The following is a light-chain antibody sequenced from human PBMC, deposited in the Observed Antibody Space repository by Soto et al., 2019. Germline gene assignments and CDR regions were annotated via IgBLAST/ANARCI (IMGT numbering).Light chain of an antibody. CDR3: QHYNSYSEA. CDR2: GAS. J-gene: IGKJ1*01. V-gene: IGKV3-20*01. CDR1: QTISNTF. Sequence: IVLTQSPGTLSLSPWERATLSCRASQTISNTFLAWYQQRPGQAPRLLIYGASNRATGIPDRFSGSGSGTDFTLTISSLRPDDFATYYCQHYNSYSEAFGQGTKVDIK.